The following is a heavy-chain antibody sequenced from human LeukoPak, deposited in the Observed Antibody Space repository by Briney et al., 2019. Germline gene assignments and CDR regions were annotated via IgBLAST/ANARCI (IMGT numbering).Heavy chain of an antibody. CDR3: AKGAVAGTLRTYFDY. Sequence: GGSLRLSCAASGFTFSSYSMNWVRQAPGKGLEWVSSISSSSSYIYYADSVKGRFTISRDNAKNSLYLQMNSLRAEDTAVYYCAKGAVAGTLRTYFDYWGQGTLLTVSS. CDR1: GFTFSSYS. J-gene: IGHJ4*02. CDR2: ISSSSSYI. D-gene: IGHD6-19*01. V-gene: IGHV3-21*01.